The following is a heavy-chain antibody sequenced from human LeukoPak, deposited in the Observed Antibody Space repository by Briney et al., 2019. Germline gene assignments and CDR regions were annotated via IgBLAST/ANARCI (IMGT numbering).Heavy chain of an antibody. CDR2: IYYSGST. Sequence: PSETLSLTCAVYGGSFSGYYWSWIRQPPGKGLEWIGYIYYSGSTNHNPSLKSRVTISVDTSRNQFSLKLSSVTAADTAVYFCARGLVHWDYWGQGTLVTVSS. J-gene: IGHJ4*02. V-gene: IGHV4-34*11. CDR3: ARGLVHWDY. D-gene: IGHD6-6*01. CDR1: GGSFSGYY.